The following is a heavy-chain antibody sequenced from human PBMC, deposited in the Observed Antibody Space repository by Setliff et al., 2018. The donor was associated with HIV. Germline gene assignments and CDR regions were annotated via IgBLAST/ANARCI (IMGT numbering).Heavy chain of an antibody. Sequence: ASETLSLTCTVSGDSISSGSYYWSWIRQPAGKGLEWIGRIYTSGSTNYNPSLKSRVTISVDTSKNQFSLKLSSVTAADAAVYYCARGSYSSSWYGSHFDYWGQGILVTVSS. V-gene: IGHV4-61*02. J-gene: IGHJ4*02. CDR2: IYTSGST. CDR3: ARGSYSSSWYGSHFDY. CDR1: GDSISSGSYY. D-gene: IGHD6-13*01.